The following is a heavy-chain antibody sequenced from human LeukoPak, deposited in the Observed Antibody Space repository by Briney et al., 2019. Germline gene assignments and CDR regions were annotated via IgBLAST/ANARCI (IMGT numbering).Heavy chain of an antibody. CDR3: AREELDHYYYGMDV. V-gene: IGHV7-4-1*02. J-gene: IGHJ6*02. CDR2: INTYTGNP. Sequence: ASVKVSCKASGYTFISYAMNWVRQAPGQGLEWMGWINTYTGNPTYAPGFTGRFVFSLDTSVSTAYLQISSLKAEDTAVYYCAREELDHYYYGMDVWGQGTTVTVSS. CDR1: GYTFISYA. D-gene: IGHD1-26*01.